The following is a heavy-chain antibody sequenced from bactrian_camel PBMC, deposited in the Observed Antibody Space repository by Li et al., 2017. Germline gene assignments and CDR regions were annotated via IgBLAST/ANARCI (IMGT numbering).Heavy chain of an antibody. CDR2: LDLDGTT. CDR1: GYIFSGYC. CDR3: AAHPRNNDCSLRAIDSTD. V-gene: IGHV3S26*01. Sequence: HVQLVESGGGLVQAGGSLRLSCAAAGYIFSGYCMAWFRQAPGREREGVAQLDLDGTTSYANSVKGRFTISQDNAKNTLYLRMSSLKPEDTAMYYCAAHPRNNDCSLRAIDSTDWGQGTQVTVS. J-gene: IGHJ4*01. D-gene: IGHD3*01.